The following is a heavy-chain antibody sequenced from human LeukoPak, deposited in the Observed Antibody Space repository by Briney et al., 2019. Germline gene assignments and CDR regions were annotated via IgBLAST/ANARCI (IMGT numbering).Heavy chain of an antibody. CDR1: GFTFSNYG. D-gene: IGHD5-18*01. J-gene: IGHJ4*02. CDR3: AKDRDTAMEIDY. Sequence: PGRSLRLSCAASGFTFSNYGMHWVRQAPGKGLEWGAVIWYDGSNKYYEDSVKGRFTISRDNSKNTLYLQMKSLRAEDTAVYYCAKDRDTAMEIDYWGQGTLVTVS. V-gene: IGHV3-33*06. CDR2: IWYDGSNK.